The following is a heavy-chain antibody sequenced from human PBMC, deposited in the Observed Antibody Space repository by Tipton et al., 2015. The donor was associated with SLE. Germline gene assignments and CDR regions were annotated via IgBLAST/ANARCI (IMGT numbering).Heavy chain of an antibody. V-gene: IGHV4-59*04. D-gene: IGHD2-2*01. CDR3: ARVYCSSTSCYLDY. J-gene: IGHJ4*02. CDR2: IYHSGST. CDR1: GGSISSYY. Sequence: TLSLTCTVSGGSISSYYWSWIRQPPGKGLEWIGYIYHSGSTYYNPSLKSRVTISVDRSKNQSSLKLSSVTAADTAVYYCARVYCSSTSCYLDYWGQGTLVTVSS.